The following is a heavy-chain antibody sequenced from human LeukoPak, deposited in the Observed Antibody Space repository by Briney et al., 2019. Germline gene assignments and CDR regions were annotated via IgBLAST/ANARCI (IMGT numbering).Heavy chain of an antibody. Sequence: GGSLRLSCAASGFTFSSYGMHWVRQAPGKGLEWVAVIWYDGSNKYYADSVKGRFTISRDNSKNTLYLQMNSLRAEDTAVYYCARETLWFGQHYDYWGQGTLVTVSS. CDR3: ARETLWFGQHYDY. CDR2: IWYDGSNK. V-gene: IGHV3-33*01. CDR1: GFTFSSYG. D-gene: IGHD3-10*01. J-gene: IGHJ4*02.